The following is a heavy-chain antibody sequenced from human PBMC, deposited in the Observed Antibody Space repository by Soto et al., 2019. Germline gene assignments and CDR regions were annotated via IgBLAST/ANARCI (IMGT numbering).Heavy chain of an antibody. CDR2: IWYDGSNK. Sequence: QVQLVESGGGVVQPGRSLRLSCAASGFTFSSYGMHWVRQAPGKGLEWVAVIWYDGSNKYYADSVKGRFTISRDNSKNTLYLQMTSLRAEDTAVYYCARDGTGYSSGWWGAFDIWGQGTMVTVSS. CDR1: GFTFSSYG. J-gene: IGHJ3*02. CDR3: ARDGTGYSSGWWGAFDI. D-gene: IGHD6-19*01. V-gene: IGHV3-33*01.